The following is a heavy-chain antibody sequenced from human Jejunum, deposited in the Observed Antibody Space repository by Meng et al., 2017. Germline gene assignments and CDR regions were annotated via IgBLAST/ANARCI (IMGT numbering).Heavy chain of an antibody. CDR2: MSGSGGST. Sequence: GESLKISCAASGLTFSNYALSWVRQAPGKGLKWVSEMSGSGGSTNYADSVKGRFTISRDNSKNTLYLQMNSLRAEDTAVYYCAKGRGFTTSSFDYWGHGTLVTVSS. V-gene: IGHV3-23*01. D-gene: IGHD3-22*01. J-gene: IGHJ4*03. CDR3: AKGRGFTTSSFDY. CDR1: GLTFSNYA.